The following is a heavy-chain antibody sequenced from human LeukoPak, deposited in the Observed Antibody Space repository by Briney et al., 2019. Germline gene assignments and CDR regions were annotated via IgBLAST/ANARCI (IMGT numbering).Heavy chain of an antibody. J-gene: IGHJ4*02. D-gene: IGHD2-15*01. CDR3: ARGWAPDIVVVVAATVFDY. Sequence: SETLSLTCAVYGGSFSGYYWSWLRQPPGKGLEWIGEINHSGSTNYNPSLKSRVTISVDTSKNQFSLKLSSVTAADTAVYYCARGWAPDIVVVVAATVFDYWGQGTLVTVSS. V-gene: IGHV4-34*01. CDR2: INHSGST. CDR1: GGSFSGYY.